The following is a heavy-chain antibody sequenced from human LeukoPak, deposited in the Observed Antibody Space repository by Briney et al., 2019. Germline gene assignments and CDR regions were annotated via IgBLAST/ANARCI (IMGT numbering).Heavy chain of an antibody. CDR1: GGTFISYA. CDR2: IIPIFGTA. V-gene: IGHV1-69*13. Sequence: SVKDSCKASGGTFISYAISWVRQAHAQGLECMGGIIPIFGTANYAQKFQGRVTITADESTSTAYMELSSLRSEDTAVYYCARDPRGLIGYYYYMDVWGKGTTVTVSS. CDR3: ARDPRGLIGYYYYMDV. D-gene: IGHD3-10*01. J-gene: IGHJ6*03.